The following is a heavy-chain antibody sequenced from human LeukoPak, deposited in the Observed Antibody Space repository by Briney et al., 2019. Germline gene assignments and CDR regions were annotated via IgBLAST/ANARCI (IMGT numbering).Heavy chain of an antibody. V-gene: IGHV3-49*04. J-gene: IGHJ4*02. CDR3: TRVGYYYGSGSYYKRYFDY. D-gene: IGHD3-10*01. CDR2: IRSKAYSGTT. Sequence: PGGSLRLSCTASGFTFGDYAMSWVRQAPGKGPEWVGFIRSKAYSGTTEYAASVKGRFTISRDDSKSIAYLQMNSLKTEDTAVYYCTRVGYYYGSGSYYKRYFDYWGQGTLVTVSS. CDR1: GFTFGDYA.